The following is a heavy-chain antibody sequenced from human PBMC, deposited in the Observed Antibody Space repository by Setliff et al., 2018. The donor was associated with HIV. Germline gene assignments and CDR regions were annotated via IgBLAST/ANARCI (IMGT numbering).Heavy chain of an antibody. CDR2: IDPEDGET. D-gene: IGHD3-10*01. J-gene: IGHJ4*02. Sequence: ASVKVSCKASGYTFTSYGISWVRQAPGKGLEWMGHIDPEDGETIYADNFQGRVTMTADRSTNTAYMELGSLRSEDTAVYYCASFVFRDSTDEYYRPPGDHPLYYFDYWAQGTLVTVSS. V-gene: IGHV1-18*01. CDR1: GYTFTSYG. CDR3: ASFVFRDSTDEYYRPPGDHPLYYFDY.